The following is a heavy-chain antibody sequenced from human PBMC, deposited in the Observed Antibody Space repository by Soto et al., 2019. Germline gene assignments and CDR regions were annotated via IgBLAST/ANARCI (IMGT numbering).Heavy chain of an antibody. CDR1: GGSISSSSYY. D-gene: IGHD2-15*01. J-gene: IGHJ4*02. CDR2: IYYSGST. V-gene: IGHV4-39*01. Sequence: ASETLSLTCTVSGGSISSSSYYWGWIRQPPGKGLEWIGSIYYSGSTYYNPSLKSRVTISVDTSKNQFSLKLSSVTAAYTAVYYCASRSAADDYWGQETLVTVSS. CDR3: ASRSAADDY.